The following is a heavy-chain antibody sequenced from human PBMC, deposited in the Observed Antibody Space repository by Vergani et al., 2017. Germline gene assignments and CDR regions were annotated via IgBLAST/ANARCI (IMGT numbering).Heavy chain of an antibody. CDR2: IYYSGST. CDR3: ARGPSEYDFWSGYYKGNWFDP. CDR1: GGSISSGGYY. J-gene: IGHJ5*02. D-gene: IGHD3-3*01. Sequence: QVQLQESGPGLVKPSQTLSLTCTVSGGSISSGGYYWSWIRQHPGKGLEWIGYIYYSGSTYYNPSLKSRVTISVDTSKNQFSLKLSSVTAADTAVYYCARGPSEYDFWSGYYKGNWFDPWGQGTLVTVSS. V-gene: IGHV4-31*03.